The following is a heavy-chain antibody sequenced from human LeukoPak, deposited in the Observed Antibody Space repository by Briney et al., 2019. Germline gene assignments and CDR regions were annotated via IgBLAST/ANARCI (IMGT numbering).Heavy chain of an antibody. J-gene: IGHJ6*02. V-gene: IGHV1-18*01. CDR1: GYTFTSYG. CDR2: ISGYNGNT. D-gene: IGHD5-12*01. Sequence: PAASVKVSCKASGYTFTSYGISWVRQAPGQGLEWVGWISGYNGNTNYAQKFQGRVTMTTDTSTSTAYLELSSLRSEDTAVYYCARDLGGYSGYDGDYYYGMDVWGQGTTVTVSS. CDR3: ARDLGGYSGYDGDYYYGMDV.